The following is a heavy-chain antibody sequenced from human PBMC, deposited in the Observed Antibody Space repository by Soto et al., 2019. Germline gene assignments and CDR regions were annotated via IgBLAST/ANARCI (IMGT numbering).Heavy chain of an antibody. J-gene: IGHJ4*02. CDR1: GFSLSTYHMG. D-gene: IGHD4-17*01. V-gene: IGHV2-5*02. Sequence: QITLKESGPTLVRPAQTLTLTCDFSGFSLSTYHMGVAWIRQPPGKALEWLALIYWDVDKRYSPSLKDRLAISKDTSSNQVVLTITNIDPGDSATYFCAHAGDYDLLTFDHWGPGTLVTVSS. CDR2: IYWDVDK. CDR3: AHAGDYDLLTFDH.